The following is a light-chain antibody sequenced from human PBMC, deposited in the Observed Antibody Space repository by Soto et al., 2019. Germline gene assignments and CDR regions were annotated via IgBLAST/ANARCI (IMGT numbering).Light chain of an antibody. CDR1: QIVSSY. CDR2: ASV. Sequence: IVLTQSPPTLSLSPGERATLSCRAIQIVSSYLAWEQQKPGQAPRLLLHASVQMVTGIPDRFSGSASGTDFTLTINRREPEDFAVYYCQQYGSSPPITFGQGTRLEIK. CDR3: QQYGSSPPIT. J-gene: IGKJ5*01. V-gene: IGKV3-20*01.